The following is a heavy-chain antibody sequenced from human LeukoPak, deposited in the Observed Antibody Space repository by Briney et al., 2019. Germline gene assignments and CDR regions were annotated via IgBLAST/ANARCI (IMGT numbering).Heavy chain of an antibody. CDR2: IIPIFGTA. CDR1: GYTFTGYY. D-gene: IGHD6-13*01. J-gene: IGHJ5*02. Sequence: SVKVSCKASGYTFTGYYMHWVRQAPGQGLEWMGGIIPIFGTANYAQKFQGRVTITADESTSTAYMELSSLRSEDTAVYYCASHPRAAAGTWFDPWGQGTLVTVSS. CDR3: ASHPRAAAGTWFDP. V-gene: IGHV1-69*13.